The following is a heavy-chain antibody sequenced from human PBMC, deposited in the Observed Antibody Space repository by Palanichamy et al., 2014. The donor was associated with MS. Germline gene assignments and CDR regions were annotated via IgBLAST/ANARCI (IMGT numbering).Heavy chain of an antibody. J-gene: IGHJ3*02. D-gene: IGHD6-13*01. Sequence: QLQLQESGPGLVKPSETLSLTCTVSGGSISSSSYYWGWIRQPPGRGLEWIGSIYYSGSTYYNPSLKSRVTISVDTSKNQFSLKLGSVTAADTAVYYCISGISSWDHRNDAFEIWGQGTMVTVSS. CDR3: ISGISSWDHRNDAFEI. CDR2: IYYSGST. CDR1: GGSISSSSYY. V-gene: IGHV4-39*01.